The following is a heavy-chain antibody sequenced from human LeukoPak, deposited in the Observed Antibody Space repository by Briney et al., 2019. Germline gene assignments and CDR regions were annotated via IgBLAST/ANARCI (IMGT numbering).Heavy chain of an antibody. CDR1: GGSISSGGYY. J-gene: IGHJ4*02. CDR2: IYYSGST. CDR3: ARDPPRSGFDY. Sequence: SETLSLTCTVSGGSISSGGYYWSWIRQHPGKGLEWIGYIYYSGSTYYSPSLKSRVTISVDTSKNQFSLKLSSVTAADTAVYYCARDPPRSGFDYWGQGTLVTVSS. V-gene: IGHV4-31*03. D-gene: IGHD3-10*01.